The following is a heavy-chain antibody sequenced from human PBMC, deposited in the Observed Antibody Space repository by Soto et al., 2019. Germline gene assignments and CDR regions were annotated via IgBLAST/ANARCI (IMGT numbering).Heavy chain of an antibody. V-gene: IGHV4-4*02. Sequence: PSETLSLTCAVSGGSISSSNWWSWVRQPPGKGLEWIGEIYHSGSTNYNPSLKSRVTISVDKSKNQFSLKLSSVTAADTAVYYWARLGYCSSTSCYRGENYYYYGMDVWGQGTTVTVSS. D-gene: IGHD2-2*02. CDR3: ARLGYCSSTSCYRGENYYYYGMDV. CDR2: IYHSGST. J-gene: IGHJ6*02. CDR1: GGSISSSNW.